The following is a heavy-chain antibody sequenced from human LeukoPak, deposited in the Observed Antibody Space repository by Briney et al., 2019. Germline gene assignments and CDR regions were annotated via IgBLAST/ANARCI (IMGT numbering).Heavy chain of an antibody. CDR3: GRARLGYSTQFDP. CDR2: ISSSSSTI. CDR1: GFTFSSYS. Sequence: TGGSLRLSCAASGFTFSSYSMNWVRQAPGKGLEWVSYISSSSSTIYYADSVKGRFTISRDNAKNSLYLQMNSLRAEDTAVYYCGRARLGYSTQFDPGGQGTLVTVSS. V-gene: IGHV3-48*01. J-gene: IGHJ5*02. D-gene: IGHD5-18*01.